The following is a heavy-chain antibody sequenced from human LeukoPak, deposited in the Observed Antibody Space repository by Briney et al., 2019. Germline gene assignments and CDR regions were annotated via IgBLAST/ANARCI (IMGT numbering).Heavy chain of an antibody. CDR3: ARDDYYGSGSLISYYYYMDV. Sequence: GGSLRLSCAASGFTFSSYSMNWVRQAPGKGLEWVSSISGSSSYIYYADSVKGRFTISRDNAKNSLYLQMNSLRAEDTAVYYCARDDYYGSGSLISYYYYMDVWGKGTTVTISS. CDR2: ISGSSSYI. CDR1: GFTFSSYS. V-gene: IGHV3-21*01. D-gene: IGHD3-10*01. J-gene: IGHJ6*03.